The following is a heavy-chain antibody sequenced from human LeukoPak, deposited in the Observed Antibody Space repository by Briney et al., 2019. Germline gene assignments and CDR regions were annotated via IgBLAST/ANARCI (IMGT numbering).Heavy chain of an antibody. CDR1: GYTFTSYY. CDR2: INPNSGGT. CDR3: AREGSSWHNWFDP. D-gene: IGHD6-13*01. V-gene: IGHV1-2*02. Sequence: ASVKVSCKASGYTFTSYYMHWVRQAPGQGLEWMGWINPNSGGTNYAQKFQGRVTMTRDTSISTAYMELSRLRSDDTAVYYCAREGSSWHNWFDPWGQGTLVTVSS. J-gene: IGHJ5*02.